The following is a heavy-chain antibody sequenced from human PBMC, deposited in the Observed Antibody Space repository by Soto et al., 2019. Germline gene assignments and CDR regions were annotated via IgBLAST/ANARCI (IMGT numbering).Heavy chain of an antibody. CDR1: GYTFINYA. CDR3: ARLAVAGPYYYYAMDV. J-gene: IGHJ6*02. Sequence: GASVKGSCKAAGYTFINYAMHWVRQAPGQRLEWMGWINAGNGNTKYSQRLQGRVTLSRDTSASTAYMELSSLRSEDTAVYYCARLAVAGPYYYYAMDVPGQGTMLTLSS. V-gene: IGHV1-3*01. D-gene: IGHD6-19*01. CDR2: INAGNGNT.